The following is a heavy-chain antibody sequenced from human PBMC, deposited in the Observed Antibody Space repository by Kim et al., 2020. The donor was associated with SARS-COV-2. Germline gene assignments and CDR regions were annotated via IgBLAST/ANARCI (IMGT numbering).Heavy chain of an antibody. D-gene: IGHD6-13*01. CDR2: ISSSGSTI. CDR3: ARDPQQRVRDSYYYYYYMDV. Sequence: GGSLRLSCAASGFTFSNYYMSWIRQAPGKGLEWVSYISSSGSTIYYADSVKGRFTISRDNAKNSLYLQMNSLRAEDTAVYYCARDPQQRVRDSYYYYYYMDVWGKGTTVTVSS. J-gene: IGHJ6*03. V-gene: IGHV3-11*01. CDR1: GFTFSNYY.